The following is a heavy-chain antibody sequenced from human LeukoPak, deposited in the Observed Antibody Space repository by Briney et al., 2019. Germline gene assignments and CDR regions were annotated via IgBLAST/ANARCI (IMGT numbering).Heavy chain of an antibody. D-gene: IGHD4-11*01. V-gene: IGHV3-23*05. CDR3: ARSVPDYTRFDY. CDR2: FKTKYNQV. Sequence: GGSLRLSCAASGFTFSSYSMNWVRQAPGKGLEWVSTFKTKYNQVYYAESVRGRFTISTDNSRNTVFLQMNSLRADDTALYYCARSVPDYTRFDYWGQGALVTVSS. J-gene: IGHJ4*02. CDR1: GFTFSSYS.